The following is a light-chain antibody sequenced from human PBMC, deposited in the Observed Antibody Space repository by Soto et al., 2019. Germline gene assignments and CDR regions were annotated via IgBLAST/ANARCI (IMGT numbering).Light chain of an antibody. CDR1: QSVSSSY. CDR2: GAS. V-gene: IGKV3-20*01. J-gene: IGKJ2*01. CDR3: LQYGDLPYT. Sequence: EIVLTQSPGTLSLSPGERATLSCWASQSVSSSYLAWFQQKPGQAPRLLIYGASSRATGIPDRFSGGGSETDFTLTISRLEPEDFAVYYCLQYGDLPYTFGQGTKLEIK.